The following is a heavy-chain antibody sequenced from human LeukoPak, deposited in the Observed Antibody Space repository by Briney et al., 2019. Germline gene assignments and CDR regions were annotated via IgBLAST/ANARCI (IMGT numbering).Heavy chain of an antibody. CDR2: ISSSSSYI. CDR1: GFTFSSYS. CDR3: ARARSAGTFDY. J-gene: IGHJ4*02. D-gene: IGHD6-13*01. V-gene: IGHV3-21*01. Sequence: GGSLRLXCAASGFTFSSYSMNWVRQAPGKGLEWVSSISSSSSYIYYADSVKGRFTISRDDAKNSLYLQMNSLRAEDTAVYYCARARSAGTFDYWGQGTLVTVSS.